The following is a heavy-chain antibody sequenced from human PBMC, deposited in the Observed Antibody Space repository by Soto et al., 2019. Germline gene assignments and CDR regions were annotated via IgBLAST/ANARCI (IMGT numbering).Heavy chain of an antibody. V-gene: IGHV4-30-2*01. CDR2: IYHSGST. Sequence: SETLSLTCAVSGGSISSGGYSWSWIRQPPGKGLEWIGYIYHSGSTYYNPSLKSRVTISVDRSKNQFSLKLSSVTAADTAVYYCASRIAAATSYYFDYWGQGTLVTVSS. J-gene: IGHJ4*02. D-gene: IGHD6-13*01. CDR1: GGSISSGGYS. CDR3: ASRIAAATSYYFDY.